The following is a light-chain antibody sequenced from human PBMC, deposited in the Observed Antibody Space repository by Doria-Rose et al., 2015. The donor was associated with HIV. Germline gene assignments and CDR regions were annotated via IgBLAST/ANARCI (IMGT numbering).Light chain of an antibody. V-gene: IGKV4-1*01. J-gene: IGKJ3*01. CDR2: WAS. CDR3: QQYYDTPS. Sequence: DIRVTQSPESLGMSLGEGATLNCKSNQSLLYTSKNYLAWYQQEPGQPPKLLIYWASTRQSGVPSRFSGSGSGTDFTPTISSLEAEDVAVYYCQQYYDTPSLGPGTTVDIK. CDR1: QSLLYTSKNY.